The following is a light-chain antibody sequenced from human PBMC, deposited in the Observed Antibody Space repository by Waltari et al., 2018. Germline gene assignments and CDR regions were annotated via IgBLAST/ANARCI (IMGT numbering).Light chain of an antibody. CDR3: CTYAGSYTQVV. J-gene: IGLJ3*02. CDR1: STDIGGYNS. CDR2: DVY. Sequence: QSALTQPRSVSGSPGQSVTISCTGTSTDIGGYNSVSWYQHHQGNAPTLLIFDVYKRPSGVPDRFPGSKSSNTASLTISGLQPEDEADYYCCTYAGSYTQVVFGGGTKLTVL. V-gene: IGLV2-11*01.